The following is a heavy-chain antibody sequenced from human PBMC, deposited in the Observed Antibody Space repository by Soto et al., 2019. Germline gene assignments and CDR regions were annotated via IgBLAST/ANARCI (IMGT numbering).Heavy chain of an antibody. V-gene: IGHV4-34*01. CDR3: DRAGRFWSGYRTGGMDV. CDR2: INHSGST. CDR1: GLSFSVYY. D-gene: IGHD3-3*01. Sequence: SGTXSLTCAFDGLSFSVYYCIWIRHPPGKGLELIGEINHSGSTKYNPSLKSRVAISVDTSKNQFSLKLSSVTAADTAVYYCDRAGRFWSGYRTGGMDVWGHGPTVTVYS. J-gene: IGHJ6*02.